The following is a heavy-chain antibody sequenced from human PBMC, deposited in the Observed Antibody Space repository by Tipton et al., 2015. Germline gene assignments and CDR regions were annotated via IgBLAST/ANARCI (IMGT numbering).Heavy chain of an antibody. D-gene: IGHD6-19*01. CDR2: IYYSGGT. Sequence: TLSLTCNVSGGSISSSSYYWGWIRQPPGKGLEWIGSIYYSGGTYYNPSLKSRVIISVDTSKNQFSLKVSSATAADTAVYYCARHSVAKKVLDYWGQGTLVTVSS. V-gene: IGHV4-39*01. CDR3: ARHSVAKKVLDY. J-gene: IGHJ4*02. CDR1: GGSISSSSYY.